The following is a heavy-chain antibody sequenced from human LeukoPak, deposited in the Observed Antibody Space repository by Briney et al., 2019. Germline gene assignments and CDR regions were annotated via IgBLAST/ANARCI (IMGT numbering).Heavy chain of an antibody. CDR1: GFTFSSYW. V-gene: IGHV3-7*01. Sequence: PGGSLRLSCAASGFTFSSYWMTWVRQAPGKGLEWVANIKQDGSEKYYVDSVKGRFTVSRDNAKNSLYLQMNSLRAEDTAVYYCTRDQPGYSEACDWGQGTPVTVSS. J-gene: IGHJ4*02. CDR2: IKQDGSEK. D-gene: IGHD2-15*01. CDR3: TRDQPGYSEACD.